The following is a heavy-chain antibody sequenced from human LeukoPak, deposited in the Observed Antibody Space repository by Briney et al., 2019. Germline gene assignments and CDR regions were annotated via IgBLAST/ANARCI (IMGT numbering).Heavy chain of an antibody. Sequence: SETLFLTCTVSGASINDYYWSWIRQSAEEGLEWIGRIYTGGSTNYSPSLKSRVTMSEDTSKNQFSLNLRSVSAADTAVHYCARENDFWSGTHSGWFDPWGQGTLVIVSS. CDR3: ARENDFWSGTHSGWFDP. J-gene: IGHJ5*02. V-gene: IGHV4-4*07. CDR2: IYTGGST. D-gene: IGHD3-3*01. CDR1: GASINDYY.